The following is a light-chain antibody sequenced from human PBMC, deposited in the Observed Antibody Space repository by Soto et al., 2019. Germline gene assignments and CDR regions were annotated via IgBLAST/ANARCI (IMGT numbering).Light chain of an antibody. CDR1: QTVTSNY. CDR2: GTS. J-gene: IGKJ1*01. CDR3: QQYGGSRWT. Sequence: EIVLTQSTGTLSLSPGERATLSCRASQTVTSNYFAWYQQRPGQAPRLLIYGTSSRATGIPDRFSGSGSGTDFTLTISRLDPEDFAVYYCQQYGGSRWTFGQGTKVDIK. V-gene: IGKV3-20*01.